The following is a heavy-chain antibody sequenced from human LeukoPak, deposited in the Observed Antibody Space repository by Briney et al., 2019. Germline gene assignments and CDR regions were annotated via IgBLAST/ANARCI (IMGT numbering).Heavy chain of an antibody. CDR1: GDSISSGAYY. CDR3: AREGGPYDSSHY. V-gene: IGHV4-61*02. Sequence: PSETLSLTCTVSGDSISSGAYYWSWIRQPAGKGLEWIGRIYSNGNTNYKPSLKSRVTISLDTSKRQFSLQLTSVTAADTAMYYCAREGGPYDSSHYWGQGTLVTVSS. D-gene: IGHD3-22*01. CDR2: IYSNGNT. J-gene: IGHJ4*02.